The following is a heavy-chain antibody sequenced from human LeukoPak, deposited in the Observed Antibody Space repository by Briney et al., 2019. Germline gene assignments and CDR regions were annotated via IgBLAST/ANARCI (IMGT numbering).Heavy chain of an antibody. CDR3: TRFYDFGLDY. CDR2: IRSKANNYAT. Sequence: GGSLRLSCAASGFTFSGSAMHWVRQASGKGLEWVGRIRSKANNYATAYAASVKGRFTVSRDDSKNTAYLQMNSPKTEDTAVYYCTRFYDFGLDYWGQGTLVTVSS. D-gene: IGHD3-3*01. J-gene: IGHJ4*02. CDR1: GFTFSGSA. V-gene: IGHV3-73*01.